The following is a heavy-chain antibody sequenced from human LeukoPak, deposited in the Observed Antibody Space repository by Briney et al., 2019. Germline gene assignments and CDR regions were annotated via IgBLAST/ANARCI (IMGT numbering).Heavy chain of an antibody. D-gene: IGHD2-21*01. CDR3: ARQAARYYSPHWFDP. CDR1: GYSISSGYY. V-gene: IGHV4-38-2*01. J-gene: IGHJ5*02. Sequence: SETLALTCAVSGYSISSGYYWGWIRQHPGKGLEWIGSIYHSGSTYYNPSLKSRVTISVDTSKNQFSLKLSSVTAADTAVYYCARQAARYYSPHWFDPWGQGTLVTVSS. CDR2: IYHSGST.